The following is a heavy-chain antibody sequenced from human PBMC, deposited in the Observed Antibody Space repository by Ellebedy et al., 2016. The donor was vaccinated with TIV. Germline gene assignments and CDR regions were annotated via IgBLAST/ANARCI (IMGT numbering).Heavy chain of an antibody. Sequence: MPSETLSLTCTVSGGSINSGGYYWSWMRQYPGKGLEWIGYIYYSGSTYYNPSLKSRVTISLDTSKNPFSLNLSSVTAADTAVYYCATGNQWDQLLVYWGQGTLVTVSS. D-gene: IGHD1-26*01. J-gene: IGHJ4*02. CDR2: IYYSGST. CDR1: GGSINSGGYY. CDR3: ATGNQWDQLLVY. V-gene: IGHV4-31*03.